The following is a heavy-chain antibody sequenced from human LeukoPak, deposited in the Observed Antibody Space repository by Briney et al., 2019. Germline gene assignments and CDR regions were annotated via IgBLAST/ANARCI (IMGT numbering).Heavy chain of an antibody. Sequence: GGSLRLSCAAAGFTFSSYSMNWVRQAPGKGLEWVSSISSSSSYIYYADSVKGRFTISRDNAKNSLYLQMTRLRAEDTAVYYCARALPSPLYSGSYADAFDIWGQGTMVTVSS. CDR3: ARALPSPLYSGSYADAFDI. J-gene: IGHJ3*02. D-gene: IGHD1-26*01. CDR2: ISSSSSYI. V-gene: IGHV3-21*01. CDR1: GFTFSSYS.